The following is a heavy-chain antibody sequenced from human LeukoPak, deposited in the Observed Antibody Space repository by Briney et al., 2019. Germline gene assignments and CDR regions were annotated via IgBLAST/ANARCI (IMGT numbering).Heavy chain of an antibody. Sequence: ASVKLSCSASGYTFTSYGISWVRQAPGQGLECMGWISAYNGNTNYAQRLKGRVTMTTDTSTSTAYMELRSLRSDDTAVYYCARDKAVAGNPFDYWGEGTLVTVSS. CDR2: ISAYNGNT. V-gene: IGHV1-18*01. CDR3: ARDKAVAGNPFDY. D-gene: IGHD6-19*01. CDR1: GYTFTSYG. J-gene: IGHJ4*02.